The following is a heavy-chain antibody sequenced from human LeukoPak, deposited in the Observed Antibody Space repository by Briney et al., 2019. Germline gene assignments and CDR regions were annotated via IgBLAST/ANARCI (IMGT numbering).Heavy chain of an antibody. J-gene: IGHJ4*02. D-gene: IGHD3-10*01. V-gene: IGHV4-59*01. Sequence: PSETLSLTCTVSGGFISSYYWSWIRQPPGKGLEWIGYIYYSGSTNYNPSLKSRVTISVDPSKNQFSLKLSSVTAADTAVYYCARDYGSGPPGYWGQGTLVTVSS. CDR1: GGFISSYY. CDR2: IYYSGST. CDR3: ARDYGSGPPGY.